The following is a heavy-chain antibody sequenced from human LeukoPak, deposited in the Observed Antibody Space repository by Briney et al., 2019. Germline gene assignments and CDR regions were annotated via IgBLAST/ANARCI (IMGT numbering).Heavy chain of an antibody. CDR3: ARARRYGDYGY. V-gene: IGHV3-53*01. Sequence: GGSLRLSCAASGFTVSSNYMSWVRQAPGKGLEWVSVIYSGGSTYYADSVKGRFTISRGNSKNTLCLQMNSLRAEDTAVYYCARARRYGDYGYWGQGTLVTVSS. D-gene: IGHD4-17*01. CDR2: IYSGGST. CDR1: GFTVSSNY. J-gene: IGHJ4*02.